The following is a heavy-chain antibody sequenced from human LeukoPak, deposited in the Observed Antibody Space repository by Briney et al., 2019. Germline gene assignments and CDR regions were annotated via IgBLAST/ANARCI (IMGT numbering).Heavy chain of an antibody. CDR2: INPYNGNT. J-gene: IGHJ4*02. CDR1: GYTFTTYG. CDR3: ARELYGRFEH. D-gene: IGHD2-2*02. V-gene: IGHV1-18*01. Sequence: ASVKVSCKASGYTFTTYGISWVRQAPGQGLECMGWINPYNGNTTYAQKRQGRVTMTTDTSTSTAYMELRSLRSDDTAVYYCARELYGRFEHWGQGTLVTVSS.